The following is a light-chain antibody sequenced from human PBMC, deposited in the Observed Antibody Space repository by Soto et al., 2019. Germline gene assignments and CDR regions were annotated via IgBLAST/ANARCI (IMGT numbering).Light chain of an antibody. Sequence: QSALTQPASVSGSPGQSIAISCTGTSSDVGAYDYVSWYQQHPGEAPKLMIFDVTRRPSGVSDRFSGSKSGTTASLTISGLQAEDEADYYCTSYTTKSTVVFGGGTKVTVL. CDR3: TSYTTKSTVV. J-gene: IGLJ2*01. CDR1: SSDVGAYDY. V-gene: IGLV2-14*03. CDR2: DVT.